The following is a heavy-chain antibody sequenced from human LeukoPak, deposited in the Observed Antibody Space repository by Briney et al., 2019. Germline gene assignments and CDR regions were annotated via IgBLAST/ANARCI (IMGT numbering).Heavy chain of an antibody. Sequence: SVKVSCKASGGTFSSYAISWVRQAPGQGLEWMGRIIPIFGTANYAQKFQGRVTITTDESTSSAYMELSSLRSEDTAVYYCARDSSYSSGSDAFDIWGQGTMVTVSS. CDR1: GGTFSSYA. J-gene: IGHJ3*02. D-gene: IGHD6-19*01. CDR3: ARDSSYSSGSDAFDI. CDR2: IIPIFGTA. V-gene: IGHV1-69*05.